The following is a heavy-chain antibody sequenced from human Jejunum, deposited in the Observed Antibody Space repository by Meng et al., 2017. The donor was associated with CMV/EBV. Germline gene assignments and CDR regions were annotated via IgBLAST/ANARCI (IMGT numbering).Heavy chain of an antibody. Sequence: STTCSTHFCVWGCQPPGTGLELIWFINYSLTTYYRSSFKSRGTISIVTSKNPFSLKLTSVTAADSAIYYCSRLVVFPDDIICFESWGQGTQVTVSS. CDR3: SRLVVFPDDIICFES. CDR1: STTCSTHF. J-gene: IGHJ4*02. V-gene: IGHV4-39*07. CDR2: INYSLTT. D-gene: IGHD3-22*01.